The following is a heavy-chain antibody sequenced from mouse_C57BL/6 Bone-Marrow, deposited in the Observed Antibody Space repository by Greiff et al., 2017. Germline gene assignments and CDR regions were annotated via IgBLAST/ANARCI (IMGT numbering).Heavy chain of an antibody. Sequence: EVQGVASGAGLVKPGGSLKLSCAASGFTFSSYAMSWVRQTPEKRLEWVAYISSGGDYIYYADTVKGRFTISRDNARNTLYLQMSSLKSEDTAMYYCTAFGDYVRYYAMDYWGQGTSVTVSS. V-gene: IGHV5-9-1*02. J-gene: IGHJ4*01. CDR1: GFTFSSYA. CDR2: ISSGGDYI. D-gene: IGHD2-4*01. CDR3: TAFGDYVRYYAMDY.